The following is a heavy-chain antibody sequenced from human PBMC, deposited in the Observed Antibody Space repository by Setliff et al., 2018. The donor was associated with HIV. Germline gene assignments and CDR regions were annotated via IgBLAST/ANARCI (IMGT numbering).Heavy chain of an antibody. J-gene: IGHJ3*02. CDR3: ARDRYNSGWRAFDT. CDR1: GYSISSGFY. D-gene: IGHD6-25*01. CDR2: IYHSGST. V-gene: IGHV4-38-2*02. Sequence: SETLSLTCAVSGYSISSGFYWGWIRQPPGKGLEWIGSIYHSGSTYYNPSLRSRVTISVDTSKNQFSLKLSSVTAADTAMYYCARDRYNSGWRAFDTWGQGTMVTVSS.